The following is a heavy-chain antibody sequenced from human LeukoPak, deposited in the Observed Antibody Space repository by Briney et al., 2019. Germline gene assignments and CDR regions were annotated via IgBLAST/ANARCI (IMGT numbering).Heavy chain of an antibody. CDR1: GFTFSSYA. Sequence: PGGSLRLSCAASGFTFSSYAMSWVRQAPGKGLEWVSAISGSGGSTYHADSVKGRFTISRDNSKNTLYLQMNSLRAEDTAVYYCAKDSTSWGYLNWFDPWGQGTLVTVSS. J-gene: IGHJ5*02. CDR3: AKDSTSWGYLNWFDP. D-gene: IGHD3-16*01. CDR2: ISGSGGST. V-gene: IGHV3-23*01.